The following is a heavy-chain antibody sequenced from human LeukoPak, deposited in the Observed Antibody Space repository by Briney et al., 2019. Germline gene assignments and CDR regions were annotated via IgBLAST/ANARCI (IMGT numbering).Heavy chain of an antibody. D-gene: IGHD3-3*01. J-gene: IGHJ6*03. Sequence: AGGSLRLSCAASRFTFSTYVMTWVRRAPGEGLEWVSSISAGGSFTYYADAVEGRFTISRDNSMNTLYLQMDSLRAEDTAVYHCAKVITTIGVVEASKKYYYMDVWGKGSTVTVSS. V-gene: IGHV3-23*01. CDR2: ISAGGSFT. CDR1: RFTFSTYV. CDR3: AKVITTIGVVEASKKYYYMDV.